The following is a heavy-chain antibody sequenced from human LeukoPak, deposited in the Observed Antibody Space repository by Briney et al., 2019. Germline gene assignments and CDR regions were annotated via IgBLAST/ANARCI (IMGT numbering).Heavy chain of an antibody. Sequence: EASVKVSCKASGYTFTGYYMHWVRQAPGQGLEWMGRINPNSGGTNYAQKFQGRVTMTRDTSISTAYMELSRLRSDDTAVYYCASGGVSDASSLFDYWGQGTLVTVSS. V-gene: IGHV1-2*06. J-gene: IGHJ4*02. CDR3: ASGGVSDASSLFDY. D-gene: IGHD6-13*01. CDR1: GYTFTGYY. CDR2: INPNSGGT.